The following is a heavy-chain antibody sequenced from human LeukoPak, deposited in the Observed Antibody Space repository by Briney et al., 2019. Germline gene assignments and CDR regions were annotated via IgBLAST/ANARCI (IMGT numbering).Heavy chain of an antibody. CDR2: ISGYNGDT. CDR1: GYTFTSCG. Sequence: ASVKVSCKASGYTFTSCGISWVRQAPGQGLEWVGWISGYNGDTNYAQKFQGRVTMTTDTSTSTAYMELRSLTSDDTAVYYCAREGRYYDFWSGYSYYYYYYMDVWGKGTTVTVSS. CDR3: AREGRYYDFWSGYSYYYYYYMDV. J-gene: IGHJ6*03. D-gene: IGHD3-3*01. V-gene: IGHV1-18*01.